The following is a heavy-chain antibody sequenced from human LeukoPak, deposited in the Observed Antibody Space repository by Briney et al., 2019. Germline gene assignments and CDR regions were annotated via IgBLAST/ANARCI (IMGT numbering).Heavy chain of an antibody. Sequence: SETLSLTCTVSGGSISSYYWSWIRQPPGKGLEWIGYIYYSGSTNYNPSLKSRVAISVDTSKNQFSPKLSSVTAADTAVYYCARGQSGYSSSWGPDYWGQGTLVTVSS. J-gene: IGHJ4*02. V-gene: IGHV4-59*01. CDR2: IYYSGST. CDR1: GGSISSYY. D-gene: IGHD6-13*01. CDR3: ARGQSGYSSSWGPDY.